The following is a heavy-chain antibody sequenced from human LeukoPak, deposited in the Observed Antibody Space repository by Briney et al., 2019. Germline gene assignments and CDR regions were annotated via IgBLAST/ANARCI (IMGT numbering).Heavy chain of an antibody. J-gene: IGHJ4*02. Sequence: PGRSLRLSCAASGFTFSSYAMHWVRQAPGKGLEWVAVISYDGSNKYYADSVKGRFTNSRDNSKNTLYLQMNSLRAEDTAVYYCAREANYYDSSGSFDYWGQGTLVTVSS. V-gene: IGHV3-30-3*01. D-gene: IGHD3-22*01. CDR2: ISYDGSNK. CDR1: GFTFSSYA. CDR3: AREANYYDSSGSFDY.